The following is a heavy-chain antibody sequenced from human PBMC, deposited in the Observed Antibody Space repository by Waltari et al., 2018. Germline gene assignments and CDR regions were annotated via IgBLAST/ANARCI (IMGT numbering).Heavy chain of an antibody. Sequence: GREWMGWISAYNGNTNYAQRLQGRVTMTTDTSTSTAYMELRIMRSDDTAVYYCASEGEDTVTRSQVPMDVWGQETTVTVSS. CDR3: ASEGEDTVTRSQVPMDV. CDR2: ISAYNGNT. D-gene: IGHD4-17*01. V-gene: IGHV1-18*01. J-gene: IGHJ6*02.